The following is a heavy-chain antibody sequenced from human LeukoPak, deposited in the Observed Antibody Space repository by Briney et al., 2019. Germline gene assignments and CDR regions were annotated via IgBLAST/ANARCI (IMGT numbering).Heavy chain of an antibody. J-gene: IGHJ4*02. V-gene: IGHV4-34*01. Sequence: SETLSLTCAVYGGSFSGYYWSWIRQPPGKGLEWIGEINHSGSTNYNPSLKSRVTISVDTSKNQFSLKLSSVTAADTAVYYCLHYYDSSGYLRDYWGQGTLVTVSS. CDR3: LHYYDSSGYLRDY. D-gene: IGHD3-22*01. CDR2: INHSGST. CDR1: GGSFSGYY.